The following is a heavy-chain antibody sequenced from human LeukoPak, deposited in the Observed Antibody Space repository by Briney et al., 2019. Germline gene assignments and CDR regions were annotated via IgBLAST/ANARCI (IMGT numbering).Heavy chain of an antibody. CDR3: ARDTLGEGEDANYAVYYFDY. D-gene: IGHD4/OR15-4a*01. Sequence: GGSLRLSCAASGFRFNTYWMSWVRQAPGKGLEWVANIKQDGNEKYYADSVKGRFTISRDNGKNSLDLQMNSLRADDTAAYYCARDTLGEGEDANYAVYYFDYWGQGTVVTVSS. CDR2: IKQDGNEK. J-gene: IGHJ4*02. V-gene: IGHV3-7*01. CDR1: GFRFNTYW.